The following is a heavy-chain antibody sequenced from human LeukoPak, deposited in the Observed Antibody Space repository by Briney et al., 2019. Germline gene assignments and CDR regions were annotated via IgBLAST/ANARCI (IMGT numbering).Heavy chain of an antibody. V-gene: IGHV4-39*01. J-gene: IGHJ6*03. CDR1: GVSISGDTYY. CDR3: ARLWDSTGLYFYYYMDV. Sequence: SETLSLTCTVSGVSISGDTYYWGWIRQPPGKGLEWIGNYHIGNTYYNPSLKSRVTISEDTSKNQFSLRVNSVTAADTAVYYCARLWDSTGLYFYYYMDVWGEGTTVTVSS. CDR2: YHIGNT. D-gene: IGHD6-19*01.